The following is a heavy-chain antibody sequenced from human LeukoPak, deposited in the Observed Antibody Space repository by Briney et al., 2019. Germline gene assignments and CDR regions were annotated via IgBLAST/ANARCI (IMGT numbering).Heavy chain of an antibody. CDR1: GFTFSSYA. CDR2: ISTGGRT. Sequence: GGSLRLSCAASGFTFSSYAMSWVRQAPGKGLEWVSLISTGGRTHYADSVEGRFTISRDNSKNTLYLQMNSLRAEDTAVYYCAKDLDSTGYYSYRYWGQGTLVTVSS. V-gene: IGHV3-23*01. D-gene: IGHD3-22*01. CDR3: AKDLDSTGYYSYRY. J-gene: IGHJ4*02.